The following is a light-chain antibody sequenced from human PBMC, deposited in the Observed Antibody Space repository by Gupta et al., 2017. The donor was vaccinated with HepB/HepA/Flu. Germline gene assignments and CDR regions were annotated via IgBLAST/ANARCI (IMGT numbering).Light chain of an antibody. Sequence: QSALTQPRSVSGSPGQSVTISCTGTSSDVGAYSYVSWYQQHPGKAPKLMIYDVSKRPSGVPDRFSGSKSGNTASLTISGLQAEDEADYYCCSYAGSYTFVVFGGGTKLTVL. J-gene: IGLJ2*01. CDR3: CSYAGSYTFVV. V-gene: IGLV2-11*01. CDR2: DVS. CDR1: SSDVGAYSY.